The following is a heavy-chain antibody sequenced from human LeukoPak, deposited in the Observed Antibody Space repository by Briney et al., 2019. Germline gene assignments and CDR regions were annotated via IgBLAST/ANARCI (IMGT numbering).Heavy chain of an antibody. V-gene: IGHV3-23*01. D-gene: IGHD6-19*01. Sequence: GGTLRLSCAASGFTFSSYGMSWVRQAPGKGLEWVSAISGSGGSTYYADSVKGRFTISRDNSKNTLYLQMNSLRAEDTAVYYCAKLALAVAGTTFDSDYWGQGTLVTVSS. CDR2: ISGSGGST. CDR3: AKLALAVAGTTFDSDY. CDR1: GFTFSSYG. J-gene: IGHJ4*02.